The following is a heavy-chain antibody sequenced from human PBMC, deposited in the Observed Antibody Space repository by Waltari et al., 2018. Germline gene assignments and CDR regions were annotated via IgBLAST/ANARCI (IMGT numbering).Heavy chain of an antibody. J-gene: IGHJ4*02. V-gene: IGHV3-43*01. CDR2: INKVGVT. D-gene: IGHD6-19*01. Sequence: EVQLVESGGVVVQPGGSLRLSCAASGFTFDPYTMHWVRQPPGKGLEWVALINKVGVTSYADSVKGRFTISRDYKKRSVYLQMNSLRTEDTALYYCTKEHITGWPTLDSWGQGTLVTVSS. CDR1: GFTFDPYT. CDR3: TKEHITGWPTLDS.